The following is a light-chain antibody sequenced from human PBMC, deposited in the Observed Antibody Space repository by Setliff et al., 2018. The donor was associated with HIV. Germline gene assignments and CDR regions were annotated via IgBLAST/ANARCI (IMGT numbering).Light chain of an antibody. Sequence: QSALTQPASASGSPGQSITISCTGTNSDVGAYDYVSWYQHHPGKVPKLIIYEVGNRPSGISHRFSGSKSGNTASLTISGLQTEDEADYYCISYTNNNILVFGSGTKVTVL. CDR2: EVG. V-gene: IGLV2-14*01. CDR3: ISYTNNNILV. CDR1: NSDVGAYDY. J-gene: IGLJ1*01.